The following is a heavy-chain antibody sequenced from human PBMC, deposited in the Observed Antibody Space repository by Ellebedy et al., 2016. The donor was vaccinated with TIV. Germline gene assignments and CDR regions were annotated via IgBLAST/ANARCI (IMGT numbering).Heavy chain of an antibody. CDR3: ARDRAPHLTEY. Sequence: GGSLRLXXVASGFTFGDYWIHWVRQAPGKGLVWVSRINGDGTTIHYADSVKGRFTISRDNAKNTAYLQMNSLRVDDTAIYYCARDRAPHLTEYWGQGTLVTVSS. V-gene: IGHV3-74*01. CDR2: INGDGTTI. D-gene: IGHD3-10*01. J-gene: IGHJ4*02. CDR1: GFTFGDYW.